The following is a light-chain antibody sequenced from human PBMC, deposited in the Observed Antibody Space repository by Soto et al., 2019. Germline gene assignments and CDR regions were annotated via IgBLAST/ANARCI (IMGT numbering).Light chain of an antibody. Sequence: EIVMTQSPATLSVSPGERAPLSCRASQSVSVNFAWYQQRPGQPPRLLIYGASTRATGIPARFSGSGSGTEFTLTISSLQSEDFAVYYCQQYNNWPPWTFGQGTKVDI. V-gene: IGKV3-15*01. CDR3: QQYNNWPPWT. J-gene: IGKJ1*01. CDR1: QSVSVN. CDR2: GAS.